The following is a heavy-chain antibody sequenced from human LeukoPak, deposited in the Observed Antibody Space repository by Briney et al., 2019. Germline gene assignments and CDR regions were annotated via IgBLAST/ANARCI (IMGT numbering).Heavy chain of an antibody. CDR1: EYTLTELS. D-gene: IGHD3-22*01. CDR2: FHPEDGET. V-gene: IGHV1-24*01. Sequence: LKLHCNVSEYTLTELSMHWLQHHHRKEHEPIGRFHPEDGETIYAQKFQGRVTMTEDTSTDTAYMELSSLTSEDTAVSYCATDGNYYDTSGYYKPWGQGTLVTVSS. CDR3: ATDGNYYDTSGYYKP. J-gene: IGHJ4*02.